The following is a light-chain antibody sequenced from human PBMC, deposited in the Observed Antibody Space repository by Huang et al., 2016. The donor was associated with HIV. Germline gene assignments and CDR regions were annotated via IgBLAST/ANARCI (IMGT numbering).Light chain of an antibody. J-gene: IGKJ1*01. CDR1: QSVSSN. V-gene: IGKV3-15*01. Sequence: EKVMTQSPATLSVSPGERATLSCRASQSVSSNSAWYQQKPGQAPRLLIYGASTRATGIPARFSGSGSGTEFTLTISSLQSEDFAVYYCQQYNNWPRTFGQGTKVEIK. CDR3: QQYNNWPRT. CDR2: GAS.